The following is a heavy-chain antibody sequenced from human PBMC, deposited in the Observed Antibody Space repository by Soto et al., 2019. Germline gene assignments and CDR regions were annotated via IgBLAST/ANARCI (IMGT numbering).Heavy chain of an antibody. Sequence: GGSLRLSCAASGFAFSGSAMYWVRQASGKGPEWVGRIRSKGHNYATEYAASVRGRFTISRDDSENMLYLQMNSLKTEDTAVYYCTVVKRWDQYSTSGYWFDPWGPGTLVTVSS. CDR3: TVVKRWDQYSTSGYWFDP. CDR2: IRSKGHNYAT. J-gene: IGHJ5*02. D-gene: IGHD1-26*01. CDR1: GFAFSGSA. V-gene: IGHV3-73*01.